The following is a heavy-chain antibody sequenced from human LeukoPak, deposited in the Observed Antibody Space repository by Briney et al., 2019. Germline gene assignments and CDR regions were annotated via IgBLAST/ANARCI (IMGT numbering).Heavy chain of an antibody. Sequence: GESLKISCAASGFTVSSNYMSWVRQAPGKGLEWVSVIYSGGSTYYADSVKGRFTISRDNSKNTLYLQMNSLRAEDTAVYYCAAVVTATFFDYWGQGTLVTASS. CDR2: IYSGGST. J-gene: IGHJ4*02. CDR1: GFTVSSNY. CDR3: AAVVTATFFDY. D-gene: IGHD2-21*02. V-gene: IGHV3-53*01.